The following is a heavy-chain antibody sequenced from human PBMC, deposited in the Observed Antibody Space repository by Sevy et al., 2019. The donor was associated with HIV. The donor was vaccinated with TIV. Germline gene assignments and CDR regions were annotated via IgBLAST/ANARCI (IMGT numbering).Heavy chain of an antibody. V-gene: IGHV1-2*06. Sequence: ASVKVSCKASGYTFTGYYMHWVRQAPGQGLEWMGRINPNSGGTNYAQKFQGRVTMTRDKSISTANMELSRLRSDDTAVYYCARAPPLTHWFDPWGQGTLVTVSS. CDR3: ARAPPLTHWFDP. J-gene: IGHJ5*02. CDR1: GYTFTGYY. CDR2: INPNSGGT.